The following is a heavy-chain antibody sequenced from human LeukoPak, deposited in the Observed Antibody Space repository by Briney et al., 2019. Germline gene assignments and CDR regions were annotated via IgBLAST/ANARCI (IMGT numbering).Heavy chain of an antibody. CDR3: ARDGIAAAGTYYYYYYYMDV. J-gene: IGHJ6*03. V-gene: IGHV3-23*01. CDR1: GFTFSNYA. D-gene: IGHD6-13*01. CDR2: ISGSGDLT. Sequence: GGSLRLSCAASGFTFSNYAMTWVRQAPGKGLEGVLTISGSGDLTYYADSVKGRFTISRDNSKNTLYLQMNSLRAEDTAVYYCARDGIAAAGTYYYYYYYMDVWGKGTTVTVSS.